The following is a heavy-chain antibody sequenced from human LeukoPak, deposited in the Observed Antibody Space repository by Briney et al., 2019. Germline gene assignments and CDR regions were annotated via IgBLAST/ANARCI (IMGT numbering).Heavy chain of an antibody. D-gene: IGHD2-21*01. CDR1: RGSIRSGAYY. CDR2: IFYGGNT. CDR3: GYFYEDYFYY. J-gene: IGHJ4*02. V-gene: IGHV4-31*03. Sequence: SQTLTLTYSVSRGSIRSGAYYWGWIRQHPGKGLEWIGCIFYGGNTFYNPSLKSRLTMSLDTSKNQLSMKLSSVTVADTAVYYCGYFYEDYFYYWGQGTLVTVSP.